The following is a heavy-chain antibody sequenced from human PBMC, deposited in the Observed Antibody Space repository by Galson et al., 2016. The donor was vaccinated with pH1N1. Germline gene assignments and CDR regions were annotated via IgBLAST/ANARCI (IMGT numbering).Heavy chain of an antibody. Sequence: SLRLSCAASGFTFSDYYMSWIRQAPGKGLEWVSYISSSSIYTHYADSVKGRFTISRDNASNSLYLQMNSLRAEDAAVYYCARTRGYSYGSFDYWGQGTLVTVSS. J-gene: IGHJ4*02. D-gene: IGHD5-18*01. V-gene: IGHV3-11*06. CDR1: GFTFSDYY. CDR2: ISSSSIYT. CDR3: ARTRGYSYGSFDY.